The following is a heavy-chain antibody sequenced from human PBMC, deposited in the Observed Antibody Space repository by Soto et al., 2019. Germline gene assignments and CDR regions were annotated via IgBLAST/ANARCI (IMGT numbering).Heavy chain of an antibody. J-gene: IGHJ4*02. CDR1: GGFIISAAYY. CDR3: AKEYTYGSNFFDC. D-gene: IGHD5-18*01. V-gene: IGHV4-31*03. Sequence: ALSVTCTVSGGFIISAAYYWIWIRQHPGKGLEWIGYISHSGSTYYPPSLKSRVIISADTSKNQFSLNLTSVTAADTAVYYCAKEYTYGSNFFDCWGQGALVTVSS. CDR2: ISHSGST.